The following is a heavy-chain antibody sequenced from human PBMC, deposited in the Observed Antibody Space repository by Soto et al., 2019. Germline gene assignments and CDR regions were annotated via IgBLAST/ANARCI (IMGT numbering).Heavy chain of an antibody. CDR2: IHYSGDI. V-gene: IGHV4-4*02. CDR1: GDSMTSSDW. Sequence: QVQLQESGPGLVKPSGTLSLTCAVSGDSMTSSDWWSWVGQAPGKGLEWIGEIHYSGDINYDPSLRSRVTISVDRSKNQFSLNLSSVTAADTAVYFCVCNGYYSLEYWGQGTLVIVSP. J-gene: IGHJ4*02. CDR3: VCNGYYSLEY. D-gene: IGHD3-22*01.